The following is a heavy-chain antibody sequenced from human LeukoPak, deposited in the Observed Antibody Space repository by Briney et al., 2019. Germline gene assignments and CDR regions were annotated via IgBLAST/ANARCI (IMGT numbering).Heavy chain of an antibody. V-gene: IGHV3-64*01. CDR2: ISSNGGST. D-gene: IGHD6-13*01. CDR3: ARALGYSSSWTHFDY. CDR1: GFAFSSYA. J-gene: IGHJ4*02. Sequence: GGSLRLSCAASGFAFSSYAMHWVRQAPGKGLEYVSAISSNGGSTYYANSVKGRFTISRDNSKNTLYLQMGSLRAEDMAVYYCARALGYSSSWTHFDYWGQGTLVAVSS.